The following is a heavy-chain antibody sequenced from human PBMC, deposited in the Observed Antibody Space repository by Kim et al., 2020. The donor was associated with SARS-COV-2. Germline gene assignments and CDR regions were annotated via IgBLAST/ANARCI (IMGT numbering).Heavy chain of an antibody. CDR2: INAGNGNT. CDR1: GYTFTSYA. Sequence: ASVKVSCKASGYTFTSYAMHWVRQAPGQRLEWMGWINAGNGNTKYSQKFQGRVTITRDTSASTAYMELSSLRSEDTAVYYCARARPYYYDSSGYYYYFDYWGQGTLVTVSS. D-gene: IGHD3-22*01. V-gene: IGHV1-3*01. J-gene: IGHJ4*02. CDR3: ARARPYYYDSSGYYYYFDY.